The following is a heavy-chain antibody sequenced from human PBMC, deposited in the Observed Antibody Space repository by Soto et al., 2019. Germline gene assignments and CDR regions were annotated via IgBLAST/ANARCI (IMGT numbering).Heavy chain of an antibody. V-gene: IGHV1-18*01. CDR1: GYTFTSYG. J-gene: IGHJ3*02. CDR3: ARDGYNWNDLRVFDI. CDR2: ISAYNGNT. D-gene: IGHD1-20*01. Sequence: ASVKVSCKASGYTFTSYGISWVRQAPGQGLEWMGWISAYNGNTNYAQKLQGRVTMTTDTSTSTAYMELRSLRSDDTAVYYCARDGYNWNDLRVFDIWGQGTMVIVSS.